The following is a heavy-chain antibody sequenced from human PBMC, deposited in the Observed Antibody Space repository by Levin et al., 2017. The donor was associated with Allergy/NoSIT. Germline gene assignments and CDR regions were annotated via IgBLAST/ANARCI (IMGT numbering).Heavy chain of an antibody. V-gene: IGHV3-23*01. Sequence: GESLKISCAASGFTFSSYAMSWVRQAPGKGLEWVSAISGSGGSTYYADSVKGRFTISRDNSKNTLYLQMNSLRAEDTAVYYCAKFLSITMIVVVTGFGYWGQGTLVTVSS. CDR1: GFTFSSYA. J-gene: IGHJ4*02. CDR3: AKFLSITMIVVVTGFGY. CDR2: ISGSGGST. D-gene: IGHD3-22*01.